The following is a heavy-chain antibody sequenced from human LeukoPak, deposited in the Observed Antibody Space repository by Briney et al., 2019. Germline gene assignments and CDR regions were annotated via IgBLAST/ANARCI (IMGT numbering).Heavy chain of an antibody. Sequence: GGSLRLSCAASGFTVSSNYMSWVRQAPGKGLEWVSVIYSGGSTYYADSVKGRFTISRDNSKNTLYLQMNSLRAEDTAVYYCARNGGTTSNPSHDDFDIWGQGTMVTVSS. D-gene: IGHD4-11*01. CDR1: GFTVSSNY. V-gene: IGHV3-66*01. J-gene: IGHJ3*02. CDR3: ARNGGTTSNPSHDDFDI. CDR2: IYSGGST.